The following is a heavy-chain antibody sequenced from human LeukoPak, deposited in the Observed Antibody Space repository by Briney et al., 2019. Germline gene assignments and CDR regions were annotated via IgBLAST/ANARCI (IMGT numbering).Heavy chain of an antibody. CDR3: ARWAGVNDAFDI. CDR2: ISSSSSYI. CDR1: GFTFSSYS. J-gene: IGHJ3*02. D-gene: IGHD1-26*01. Sequence: GGSLRLSCAASGFTFSSYSMNWVRQAPGKGLEWVSSISSSSSYIYYADSVKGRFTISRDKAKNSLYLQMNSLRAEDTAVYYCARWAGVNDAFDIWGQGTMVTVSS. V-gene: IGHV3-21*01.